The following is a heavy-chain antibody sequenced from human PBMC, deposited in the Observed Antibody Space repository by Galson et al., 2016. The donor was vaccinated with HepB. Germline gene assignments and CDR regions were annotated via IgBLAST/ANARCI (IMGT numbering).Heavy chain of an antibody. Sequence: SLRLSCAASGFTFSSYGMHWVRQAPGKGLEWVAVISYDGNNKYYADSVKGRFTISRDNSKNTLYLQMNRLRAEDTAVYYCAKGAEQWLVPGYFDYWGQGTLVTVSS. CDR1: GFTFSSYG. D-gene: IGHD6-19*01. V-gene: IGHV3-30*18. CDR2: ISYDGNNK. CDR3: AKGAEQWLVPGYFDY. J-gene: IGHJ4*02.